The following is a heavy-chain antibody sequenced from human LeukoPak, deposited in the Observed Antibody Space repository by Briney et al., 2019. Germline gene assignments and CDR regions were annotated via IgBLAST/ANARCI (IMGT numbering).Heavy chain of an antibody. J-gene: IGHJ6*03. Sequence: GLSLTLSCAASGFTFSSYIMNWVRQAPGKGLAWVSYISNSSSTIYYADSVKGRFNISRDNAKNSLYLQMNICRADDTAGYYCARRAVVIITKYYYYYMDVAGKGSTVTVSS. CDR3: ARRAVVIITKYYYYYMDV. CDR2: ISNSSSTI. V-gene: IGHV3-48*01. CDR1: GFTFSSYI. D-gene: IGHD3-22*01.